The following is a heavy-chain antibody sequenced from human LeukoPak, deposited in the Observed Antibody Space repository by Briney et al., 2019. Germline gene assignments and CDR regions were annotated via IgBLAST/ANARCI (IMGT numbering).Heavy chain of an antibody. CDR1: GDTFTGYY. CDR3: ASGFLGSSWFSYYYYMDV. J-gene: IGHJ6*03. Sequence: ASVRVSCKASGDTFTGYYIHWGRQAPGQGLGWMGWINPNSGGTNYEQTFQSRVTMTGDTSIRRAYMELSRLRSDDTAVYYCASGFLGSSWFSYYYYMDVWGKGTTVTVSS. D-gene: IGHD6-13*01. CDR2: INPNSGGT. V-gene: IGHV1-2*02.